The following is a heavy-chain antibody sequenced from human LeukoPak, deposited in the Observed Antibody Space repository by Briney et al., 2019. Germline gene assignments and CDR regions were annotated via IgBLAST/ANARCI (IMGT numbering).Heavy chain of an antibody. CDR3: ATQTVAGGY. D-gene: IGHD1-14*01. CDR1: GFAFSTYS. V-gene: IGHV3-48*01. Sequence: GRSLRLSCAASGFAFSTYSMNWVRQSPGKGLEWLSYISSSSSTIHYADSVKGRFTISRDNAKNSLYLQMNSLRAEDTAVYYCATQTVAGGYWGQGTLVTVSS. J-gene: IGHJ4*02. CDR2: ISSSSSTI.